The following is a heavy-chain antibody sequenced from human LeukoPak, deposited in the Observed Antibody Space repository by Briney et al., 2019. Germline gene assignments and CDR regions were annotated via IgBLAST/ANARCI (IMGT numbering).Heavy chain of an antibody. Sequence: PGGSLRLSCAASGFTLSSYSMSWVRQAPGKGLEWVSAISSSGRGSTTWYAASVKGRFSISRDNSKNTLYLQMNSLRAEDTALYYCAKDCRWPNDAFDLWGQGTMVTVSS. CDR2: ISSSGRGSTT. CDR1: GFTLSSYS. D-gene: IGHD3-16*02. CDR3: AKDCRWPNDAFDL. V-gene: IGHV3-23*01. J-gene: IGHJ3*01.